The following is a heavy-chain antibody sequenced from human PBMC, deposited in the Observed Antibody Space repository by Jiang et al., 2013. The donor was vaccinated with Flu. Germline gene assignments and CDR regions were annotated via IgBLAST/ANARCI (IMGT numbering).Heavy chain of an antibody. J-gene: IGHJ6*02. CDR1: GGSISSSSYY. Sequence: TCTVSGGSISSSSYYWGRIRQPPGKGLEWIGSIYYSGSTYYNPSLKSRVTISVDTSKNQFSLKLSSVTAADTAVYYCARSWYCSSTSCRYGIDVWGQGTTVTVSS. V-gene: IGHV4-39*01. CDR2: IYYSGST. D-gene: IGHD2-2*01. CDR3: ARSWYCSSTSCRYGIDV.